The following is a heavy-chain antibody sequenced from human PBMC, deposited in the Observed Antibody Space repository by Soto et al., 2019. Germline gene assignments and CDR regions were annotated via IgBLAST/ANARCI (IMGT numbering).Heavy chain of an antibody. CDR1: GGSISSYH. V-gene: IGHV4-59*12. CDR3: VSGSIAARRGIMGDNCFDP. J-gene: IGHJ5*02. D-gene: IGHD6-6*01. CDR2: LNYSASN. Sequence: PADTLSLTCTVSGGSISSYHWMRIRQTPSKGLEWIGQLNYSASNNSNPSLASGVTIPVATSKNQFFLTMSSVTAADTAVYYCVSGSIAARRGIMGDNCFDPWGQGTLVTVYS.